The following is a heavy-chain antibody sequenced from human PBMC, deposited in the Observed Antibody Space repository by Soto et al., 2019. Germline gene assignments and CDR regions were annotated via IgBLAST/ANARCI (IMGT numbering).Heavy chain of an antibody. D-gene: IGHD3-10*01. J-gene: IGHJ6*03. V-gene: IGHV1-69*04. CDR3: ARDRMVRGVIGYYYDMDV. Sequence: ASDKVSCQDSGVALRSYTISWVRQAPEQGLEWMGRIIPLLGIASYAQKLQGRVIITAEKCTSTAYMERSSLSSDETAVYYCARDRMVRGVIGYYYDMDVWGKGTTVTV. CDR1: GVALRSYT. CDR2: IIPLLGIA.